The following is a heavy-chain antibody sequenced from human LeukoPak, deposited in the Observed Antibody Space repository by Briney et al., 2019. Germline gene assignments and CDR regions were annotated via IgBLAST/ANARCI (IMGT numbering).Heavy chain of an antibody. V-gene: IGHV4-4*02. Sequence: PSGTLSLTCAVSGGSISSSNWWSWVRQPPGKGLEWIGEIYHSGSTNYNPSLKSRVTISVGKSKNQFSLKLSSVTAADTAVYYCARYAVTTYYYYYYGMDVWGQGTTVTVSS. D-gene: IGHD4-17*01. CDR1: GGSISSSNW. J-gene: IGHJ6*02. CDR2: IYHSGST. CDR3: ARYAVTTYYYYYYGMDV.